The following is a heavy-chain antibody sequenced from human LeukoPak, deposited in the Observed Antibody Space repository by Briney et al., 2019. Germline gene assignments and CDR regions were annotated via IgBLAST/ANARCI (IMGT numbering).Heavy chain of an antibody. V-gene: IGHV3-21*01. D-gene: IGHD2-2*01. CDR1: GFTFSSYS. CDR3: ARGSCSSTSCYLNLDY. CDR2: ISSSSSYI. J-gene: IGHJ4*02. Sequence: GGSLRLSCAASGFTFSSYSMNWVRQAPGKGLEWVSSISSSSSYIYYADSVKGRFTISRDNAKNSLYLQMNSLRAEDTAVYYCARGSCSSTSCYLNLDYWGQGTLVTVSS.